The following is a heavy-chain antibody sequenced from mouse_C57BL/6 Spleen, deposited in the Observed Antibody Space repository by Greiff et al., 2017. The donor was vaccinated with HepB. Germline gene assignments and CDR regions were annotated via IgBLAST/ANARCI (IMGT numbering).Heavy chain of an antibody. J-gene: IGHJ2*01. V-gene: IGHV1-52*01. D-gene: IGHD1-1*01. CDR3: ARAFYYYGSSSYYVDY. CDR1: GYTFTSYW. Sequence: VQLQQPGAELVRPGSSVKLSCKASGYTFTSYWMHWVKQRPIQGLEWIGNIDPSDSETHYTQKFKDKATLTVDKSSSTAYMQLSSLTSEDSAVYYCARAFYYYGSSSYYVDYWGQGTTLTVSS. CDR2: IDPSDSET.